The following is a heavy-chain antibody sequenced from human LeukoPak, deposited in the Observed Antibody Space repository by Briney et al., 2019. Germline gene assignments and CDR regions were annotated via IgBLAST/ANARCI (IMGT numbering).Heavy chain of an antibody. J-gene: IGHJ4*02. V-gene: IGHV1-18*01. CDR2: ISVYKGNT. CDR3: ARSEFVVIPAVTRYFDY. CDR1: GYTFTSYG. D-gene: IGHD2-2*01. Sequence: ASVNVSCKASGYTFTSYGITWVRQAPGQGLEWMGWISVYKGNTNYTQEHQGRVTMTAYTSTSTAYMELRSLRSDDSAVYYCARSEFVVIPAVTRYFDYWGQGTLVTVSS.